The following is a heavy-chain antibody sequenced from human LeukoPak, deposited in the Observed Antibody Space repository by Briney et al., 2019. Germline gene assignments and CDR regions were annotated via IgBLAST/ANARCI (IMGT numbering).Heavy chain of an antibody. CDR2: LYSGGDT. J-gene: IGHJ4*02. Sequence: PGGSLRLSCAASGFSVFSNYINWVRQAPGKGLEWVSVLYSGGDTYYADSVKGRFTISRDNSKNTLYLQMNSLRAEDTAVYYCARVHELGSAHYWGQGTLVTVSS. CDR1: GFSVFSNY. CDR3: ARVHELGSAHY. V-gene: IGHV3-66*01. D-gene: IGHD7-27*01.